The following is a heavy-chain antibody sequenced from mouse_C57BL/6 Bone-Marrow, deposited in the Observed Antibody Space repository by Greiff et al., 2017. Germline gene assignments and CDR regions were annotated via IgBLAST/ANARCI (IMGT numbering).Heavy chain of an antibody. J-gene: IGHJ2*01. V-gene: IGHV1-82*01. CDR3: ARGRDLDFDY. CDR2: IYPGDGDT. CDR1: GYAFSSSW. Sequence: QVQLQQSGPELVKPGASVKISCKASGYAFSSSWMNWVKQRPGKGLEWIGRIYPGDGDTNYNGKFKGKATLTADKSSSTAYMHLSSLTSEDSAVYFCARGRDLDFDYWGQGTTLTVSS.